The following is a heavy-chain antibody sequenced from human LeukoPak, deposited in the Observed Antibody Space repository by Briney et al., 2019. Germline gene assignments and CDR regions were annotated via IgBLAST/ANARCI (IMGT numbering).Heavy chain of an antibody. V-gene: IGHV3-30*18. CDR1: GFTFSSYG. Sequence: GGSLRLSCVASGFTFSSYGMHWVRQAPGKGLEWVAVISYDGSNKYYADSVKGRFTISRDNSKNTLYLQMNSLRAEDTAVYYCAKDQGPTIFGVTYFDYWGQGTLVTVS. CDR2: ISYDGSNK. CDR3: AKDQGPTIFGVTYFDY. D-gene: IGHD3-3*01. J-gene: IGHJ4*02.